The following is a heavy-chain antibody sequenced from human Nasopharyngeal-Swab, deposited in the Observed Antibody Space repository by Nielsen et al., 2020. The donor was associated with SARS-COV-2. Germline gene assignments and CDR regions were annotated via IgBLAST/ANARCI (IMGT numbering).Heavy chain of an antibody. Sequence: ASVKVSCKSSGYTFTNYYINWVRQAPGQGLEWMAIINPSGVTTRSAQRFQDRVTLTRDTSTSTVYMEMRTLTSDDTAVYYCARGPDDFWSGPDYWGQGTLVTVSS. V-gene: IGHV1-46*01. CDR2: INPSGVTT. D-gene: IGHD3-3*01. J-gene: IGHJ4*02. CDR1: GYTFTNYY. CDR3: ARGPDDFWSGPDY.